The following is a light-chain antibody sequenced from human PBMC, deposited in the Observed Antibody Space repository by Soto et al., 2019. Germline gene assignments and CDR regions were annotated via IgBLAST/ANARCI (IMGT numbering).Light chain of an antibody. V-gene: IGKV4-1*01. CDR3: QQYYTGIA. CDR2: RAS. J-gene: IGKJ5*01. CDR1: HSVLHSSHNENS. Sequence: DVVMTQSPDSLAVSLGERATINFKSSHSVLHSSHNENSVAWYQQKAGQRPKLLIYRASIRESGVPDRFSGSGSGTDFTLTISSLQAEDVAVYYCQQYYTGIAFGQGTRLEIK.